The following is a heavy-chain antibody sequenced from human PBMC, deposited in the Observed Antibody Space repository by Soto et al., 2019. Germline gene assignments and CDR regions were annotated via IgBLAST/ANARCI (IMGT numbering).Heavy chain of an antibody. CDR2: IYPGDSDT. Sequence: PGESLKISCKGSGYSFTSYWIGWVRQMPGKGLEWMGIIYPGDSDTRYSPSFQGQVTISADKSISTAYLQWSSLKASDTAMYYCARQPQLVYYYYVMDVWGQGTTVTVSS. V-gene: IGHV5-51*01. J-gene: IGHJ6*02. CDR1: GYSFTSYW. CDR3: ARQPQLVYYYYVMDV. D-gene: IGHD6-13*01.